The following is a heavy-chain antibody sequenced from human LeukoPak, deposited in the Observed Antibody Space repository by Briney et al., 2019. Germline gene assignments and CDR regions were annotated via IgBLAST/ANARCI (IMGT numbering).Heavy chain of an antibody. D-gene: IGHD3-22*01. CDR1: GFTFSSYS. CDR3: ARGAYYYDSSGRIEYFQH. V-gene: IGHV3-48*01. CDR2: ISSSSSTI. Sequence: GGSLRLSCAASGFTFSSYSMNWVRQAPGKGLEWVSYISSSSSTIYYADSVKGRFTISRDNAKNSLYLQMNSLRAEDTAVYYCARGAYYYDSSGRIEYFQHWGQGTLVTVSS. J-gene: IGHJ1*01.